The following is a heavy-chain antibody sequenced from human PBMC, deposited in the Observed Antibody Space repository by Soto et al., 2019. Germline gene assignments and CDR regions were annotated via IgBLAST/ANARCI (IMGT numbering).Heavy chain of an antibody. D-gene: IGHD6-19*01. CDR3: ARDREAGYNFYYGMDV. J-gene: IGHJ6*02. CDR2: IYTSASI. Sequence: SETPSLTCSVSGADINTYSWTWIRQPAGKGLEWIGRIYTSASINYNPSLRGRVTLSVDTSTNQVSLKLASVTAADTAVYYCARDREAGYNFYYGMDVWGQGTTVTVSS. V-gene: IGHV4-4*07. CDR1: GADINTYS.